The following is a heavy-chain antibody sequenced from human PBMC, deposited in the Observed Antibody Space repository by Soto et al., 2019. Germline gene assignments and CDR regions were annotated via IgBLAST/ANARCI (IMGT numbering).Heavy chain of an antibody. J-gene: IGHJ5*02. CDR3: ARGRIAAGTTPTRRWFDP. CDR1: GGSFSGDY. V-gene: IGHV4-34*01. CDR2: INHSGST. D-gene: IGHD6-13*01. Sequence: QVQLQQWGAGLLKPSETLSLTCAVYGGSFSGDYWYWIRQPQGQGLEWIGEINHSGSTNYNPYPKSRRTLSVDTSKNQFSLKLSSVTAADTVVYYCARGRIAAGTTPTRRWFDPWGQGTLVTVSS.